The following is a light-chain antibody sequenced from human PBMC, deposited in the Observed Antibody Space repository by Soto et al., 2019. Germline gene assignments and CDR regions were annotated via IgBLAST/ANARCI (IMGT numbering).Light chain of an antibody. V-gene: IGKV1-5*01. CDR3: QQYNSYPWT. J-gene: IGKJ1*01. CDR2: DAS. CDR1: QSISSW. Sequence: DIQMTQSPSSLSASVGDRVTITCRDSQSISSWLAWYQQKQGKAPKLXIYDASSLASGVPSRFSGSGSGTEFTLTITSLQPDDFATYYCQQYNSYPWTFGQGTQVDIK.